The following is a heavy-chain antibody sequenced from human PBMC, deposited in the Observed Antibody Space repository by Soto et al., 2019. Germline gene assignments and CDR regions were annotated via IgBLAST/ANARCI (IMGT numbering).Heavy chain of an antibody. CDR3: VRDVFGVVIFDS. D-gene: IGHD3-3*01. Sequence: GGSLRLSCSASGFSFRDSAMHWVRQAPGKELEYVSAISTHGRNTYYADSVKGSFTISRDNSKNTVHLQMSSLRVEDTAVYYCVRDVFGVVIFDSWGQGTPVTVSS. CDR1: GFSFRDSA. CDR2: ISTHGRNT. V-gene: IGHV3-64D*08. J-gene: IGHJ4*02.